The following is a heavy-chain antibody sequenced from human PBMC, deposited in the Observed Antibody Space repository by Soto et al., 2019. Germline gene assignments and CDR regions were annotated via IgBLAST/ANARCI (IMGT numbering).Heavy chain of an antibody. Sequence: SVKVSCKASGGTFSSYAISWVRQAPGQGLEWMGGIIPIFGTANYAQKFQGRVTITADESTSTAYMELSSLRSEDTAVYYCARETMVRGVTPFGYWGQGTLVTVSS. J-gene: IGHJ4*02. CDR1: GGTFSSYA. D-gene: IGHD3-10*01. CDR3: ARETMVRGVTPFGY. V-gene: IGHV1-69*13. CDR2: IIPIFGTA.